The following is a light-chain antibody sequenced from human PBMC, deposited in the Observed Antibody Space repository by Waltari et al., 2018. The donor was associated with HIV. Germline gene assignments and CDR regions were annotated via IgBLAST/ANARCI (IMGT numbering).Light chain of an antibody. V-gene: IGLV7-43*01. CDR3: LLFLGGLWV. CDR2: DTK. J-gene: IGLJ3*02. Sequence: QTVVTQEPSLTVSPGGTVTLTCASNTGAVTSDFYPNWVQLRPGQPPTTLISDTKNKHAWTPDRVSGFLFGGKAALTVSGVKPEDEAEYYCLLFLGGLWVFGGGTKLTVL. CDR1: TGAVTSDFY.